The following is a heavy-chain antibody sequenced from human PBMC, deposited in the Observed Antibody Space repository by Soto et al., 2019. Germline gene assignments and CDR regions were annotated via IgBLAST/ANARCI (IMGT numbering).Heavy chain of an antibody. CDR1: GNTVGTFG. D-gene: IGHD3-10*01. CDR3: ARVAGYGSGSSRFDT. Sequence: QVQLMQSGTKVAKPGASVKVSCETSGNTVGTFGLSWVRLAPGQGLEWMGWIVGDSGATVYSQKFQGRCTMYSDRSTNTAFMDMVSLTSDDSALYYCARVAGYGSGSSRFDTWGQGTRVSVSS. CDR2: IVGDSGAT. J-gene: IGHJ4*02. V-gene: IGHV1-18*01.